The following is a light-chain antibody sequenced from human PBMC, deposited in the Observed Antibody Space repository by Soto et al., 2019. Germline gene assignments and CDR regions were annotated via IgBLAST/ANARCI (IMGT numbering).Light chain of an antibody. J-gene: IGKJ5*01. CDR1: QSVRSS. CDR2: DAS. V-gene: IGKV3-11*01. Sequence: EIVLTQSPATLTLSPGDRATLSCRASQSVRSSLAWYQQKPGQAPRLLIYDASKRATGIPARFSGSGSGTEFTLTISSLQSEDFAVHYCQQYNNWPTFGQGTRLEIK. CDR3: QQYNNWPT.